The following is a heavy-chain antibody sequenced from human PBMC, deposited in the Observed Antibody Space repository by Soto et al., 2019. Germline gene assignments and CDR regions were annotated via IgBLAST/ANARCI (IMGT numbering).Heavy chain of an antibody. D-gene: IGHD3-16*01. CDR1: GGSVWIYY. V-gene: IGHV4-59*02. Sequence: SQTMPIRCAVYGGSVWIYYCSLIRQPTGKGLEWIGYIYYSGSTNYNPSLKSRVTISVDTSKNQFSLKLSSVTAADTAVYYCARATFEVWGRINWFGLWGQGLLVNVSS. CDR3: ARATFEVWGRINWFGL. CDR2: IYYSGST. J-gene: IGHJ5*02.